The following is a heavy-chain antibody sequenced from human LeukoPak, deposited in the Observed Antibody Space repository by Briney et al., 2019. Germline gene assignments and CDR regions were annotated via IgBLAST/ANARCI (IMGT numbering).Heavy chain of an antibody. Sequence: SETLSLTCTVSGGSISSGDYYWSWVRQPPGKGLEWIGYIYYSGSTYYNPSLKSRVTISVDTSKNQFSLKLSSVTAADTAVYYCARDIGYSYGYFYYYGMDGWGQGTTVTVSS. J-gene: IGHJ6*02. V-gene: IGHV4-30-4*01. CDR3: ARDIGYSYGYFYYYGMDG. CDR1: GGSISSGDYY. D-gene: IGHD5-18*01. CDR2: IYYSGST.